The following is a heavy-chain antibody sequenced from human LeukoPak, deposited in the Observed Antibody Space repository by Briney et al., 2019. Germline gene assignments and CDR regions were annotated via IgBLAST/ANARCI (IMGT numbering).Heavy chain of an antibody. V-gene: IGHV3-30*02. CDR3: AKAHIAIFGVVDAFDV. D-gene: IGHD3-3*01. CDR1: GFTFTTYV. Sequence: GSPRLSCAASGFTFTTYVMHWVRQAPGKGLEWVALIRYDGSDKFYADSVKGRFTISRDNSKNTLYLQMNSLRAEDTAAYFCAKAHIAIFGVVDAFDVLGQGTMVAVSS. CDR2: IRYDGSDK. J-gene: IGHJ3*01.